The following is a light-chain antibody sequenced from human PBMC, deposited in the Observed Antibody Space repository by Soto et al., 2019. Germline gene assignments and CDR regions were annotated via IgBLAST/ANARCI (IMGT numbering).Light chain of an antibody. J-gene: IGKJ1*01. CDR3: QQYGGSTRT. CDR2: GAS. V-gene: IGKV3-20*01. CDR1: QSVTTQ. Sequence: IVLKQSPGTLSLTPGETATLSCRASQSVTTQLAWYQQKRGRAPRLIIHGASRRATGIPDRISGSGSGTDFTLTISRVEPEDVAVYYCQQYGGSTRTFGQGTKVDI.